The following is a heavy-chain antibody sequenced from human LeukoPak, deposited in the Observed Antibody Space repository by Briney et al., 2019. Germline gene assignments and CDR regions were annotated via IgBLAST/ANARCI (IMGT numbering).Heavy chain of an antibody. Sequence: SETLSLTCTVSGGSISSSSYYWGWIRQPPGTGLEWIGSIYYSGSTYYNPSLKSRVTISVDTSKNQFSLKLSSVTAADTAVYYCARRPMLVVMGFDYWGQGTLVTVSS. J-gene: IGHJ4*02. CDR1: GGSISSSSYY. CDR3: ARRPMLVVMGFDY. D-gene: IGHD3-22*01. CDR2: IYYSGST. V-gene: IGHV4-39*01.